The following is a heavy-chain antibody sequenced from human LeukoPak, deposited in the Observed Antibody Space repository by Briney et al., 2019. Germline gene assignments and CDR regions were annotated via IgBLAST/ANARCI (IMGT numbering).Heavy chain of an antibody. CDR3: ARVGRGSSSQGDFDY. CDR1: GGSFSGYY. CDR2: INHSGST. D-gene: IGHD6-13*01. J-gene: IGHJ4*02. Sequence: SETLSLTCAVYGGSFSGYYWSWIRQPPGKGLEWIWEINHSGSTDYNPSLKSRVTISVDTSKNQFSLKLSSVTAADTAVYYCARVGRGSSSQGDFDYWGQGTLVTVSS. V-gene: IGHV4-34*01.